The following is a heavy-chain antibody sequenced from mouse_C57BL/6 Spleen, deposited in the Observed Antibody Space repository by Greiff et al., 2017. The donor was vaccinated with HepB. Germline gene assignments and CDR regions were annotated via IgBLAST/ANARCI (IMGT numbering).Heavy chain of an antibody. Sequence: QVQLQQPGAELVKPGASVKMSCKASGYTFTSYWITWVKQRPGQGLEWIGDIYPGSGSTNYNEKFKSKATLTVDTSSSTAYMQLSSLTSEDSAVYYCARKGVLLHYFDYWGQGTTLTVSS. V-gene: IGHV1-55*01. CDR3: ARKGVLLHYFDY. CDR1: GYTFTSYW. D-gene: IGHD1-1*01. CDR2: IYPGSGST. J-gene: IGHJ2*01.